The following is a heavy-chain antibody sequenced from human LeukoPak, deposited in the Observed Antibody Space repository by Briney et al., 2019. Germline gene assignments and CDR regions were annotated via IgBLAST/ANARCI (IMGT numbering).Heavy chain of an antibody. Sequence: PGRSLRLSCAASGFSFSSYGMHWVRQAPGKGLEWVAVIWYDGSNKYYADSVKGRFTISRDNSKNTLYLQMNSLRAEDTAVYYCARDHSSSSPYYYYYYGMDVWGQGATVTVS. V-gene: IGHV3-33*01. CDR3: ARDHSSSSPYYYYYYGMDV. CDR1: GFSFSSYG. CDR2: IWYDGSNK. D-gene: IGHD6-6*01. J-gene: IGHJ6*02.